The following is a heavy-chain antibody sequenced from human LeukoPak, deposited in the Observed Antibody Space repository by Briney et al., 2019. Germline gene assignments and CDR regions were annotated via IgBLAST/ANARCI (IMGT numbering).Heavy chain of an antibody. CDR1: GYTFTGYY. V-gene: IGHV1-2*02. CDR2: ISPNSGGT. Sequence: ASVKVSCKASGYTFTGYYMHWVRQAPGQGLEWMGWISPNSGGTNYAQKFQGRVTMTRDTSISTAYMELSRLRSDDTAVYYCARDQGVDYDILTGYYNNWFDPWGQGTLVTVSS. D-gene: IGHD3-9*01. J-gene: IGHJ5*02. CDR3: ARDQGVDYDILTGYYNNWFDP.